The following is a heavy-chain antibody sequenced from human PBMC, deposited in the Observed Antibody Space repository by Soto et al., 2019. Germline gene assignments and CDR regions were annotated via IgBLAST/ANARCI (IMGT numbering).Heavy chain of an antibody. Sequence: GGSLRLSCAASGFIFDNYAMHWVRQAPGKGLEWVSGISWNSGNVGYADSVKGRFTISRDNAENSLYLQMNSLRPEDTALYYCAKDTGDSSGYYYYYYYGMDVWGQGTTVPVSS. V-gene: IGHV3-9*01. CDR1: GFIFDNYA. J-gene: IGHJ6*02. D-gene: IGHD3-22*01. CDR3: AKDTGDSSGYYYYYYYGMDV. CDR2: ISWNSGNV.